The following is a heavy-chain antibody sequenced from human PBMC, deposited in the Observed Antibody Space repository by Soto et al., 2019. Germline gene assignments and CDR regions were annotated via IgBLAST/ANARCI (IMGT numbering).Heavy chain of an antibody. Sequence: KTSETLSLTCAVSGGSISSRDWWTWVRQAPGKGLEWIGKIYHGGGTNYSPSLRSRVTISIDKSRKSFSLDLSSVTAADTAVYFCAAGNVDSMLESWGRGTLVTSPQ. CDR3: AAGNVDSMLES. J-gene: IGHJ4*02. CDR1: GGSISSRDW. V-gene: IGHV4-4*02. CDR2: IYHGGGT. D-gene: IGHD3-3*01.